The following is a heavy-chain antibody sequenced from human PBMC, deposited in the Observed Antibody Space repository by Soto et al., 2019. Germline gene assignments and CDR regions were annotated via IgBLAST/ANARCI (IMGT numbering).Heavy chain of an antibody. V-gene: IGHV3-23*01. CDR1: RFTFASQA. CDR3: ARDLGAGSPNWFDP. CDR2: ISDYGGSS. Sequence: PGGDLRLSWAVSRFTFASQASNCVRQAAGKGLQWVSAISDYGGSSFYADSVMGRFTISRDNSTNTLYLQMNNLRAEDTAVYYCARDLGAGSPNWFDPWGQGTLVTVSS. J-gene: IGHJ5*02. D-gene: IGHD2-15*01.